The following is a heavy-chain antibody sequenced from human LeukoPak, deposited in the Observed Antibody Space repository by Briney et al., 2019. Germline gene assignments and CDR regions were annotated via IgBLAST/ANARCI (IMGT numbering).Heavy chain of an antibody. D-gene: IGHD1-26*01. Sequence: PSETLSLTCSVSGGSISNSSSYWGWIRQPPGKGLEWIGSIYYSGSTYYNPSLKSRVTISVDTSKNQFSLKLSSVTAADTAVYYCARVYSGRFDPWGQGTLVTVSS. J-gene: IGHJ5*02. CDR3: ARVYSGRFDP. CDR2: IYYSGST. V-gene: IGHV4-39*07. CDR1: GGSISNSSSY.